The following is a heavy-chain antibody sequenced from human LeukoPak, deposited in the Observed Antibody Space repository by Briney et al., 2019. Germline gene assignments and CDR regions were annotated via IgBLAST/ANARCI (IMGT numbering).Heavy chain of an antibody. V-gene: IGHV4-30-4*01. D-gene: IGHD3-22*01. CDR3: ASLYYYDSSGYYQSPLDY. CDR1: GGSISSGDYY. CDR2: IYYSGNT. J-gene: IGHJ4*02. Sequence: SETLSLTCTVSGGSISSGDYYWSWIRQPPGKGLEWIGYIYYSGNTYYNPSLKSRVTISVDTSKNQFSLKLSSVTAADTAVYYCASLYYYDSSGYYQSPLDYWGQGTLVTVSS.